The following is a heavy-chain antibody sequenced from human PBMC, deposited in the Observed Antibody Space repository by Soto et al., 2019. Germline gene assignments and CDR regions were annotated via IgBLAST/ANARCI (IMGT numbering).Heavy chain of an antibody. CDR1: GFTFSSYE. J-gene: IGHJ5*02. Sequence: EVQLVESGGGLVQPGGSLRLSCAASGFTFSSYEMKWVRQAPGKGLEWVACINTGGSTIYYADSVKGRFTISRDNAKNSLYLQMDSLRAEDTAIYYCARDGIVRGFDPWGQGTLVTVSS. CDR2: INTGGSTI. V-gene: IGHV3-48*03. D-gene: IGHD2-15*01. CDR3: ARDGIVRGFDP.